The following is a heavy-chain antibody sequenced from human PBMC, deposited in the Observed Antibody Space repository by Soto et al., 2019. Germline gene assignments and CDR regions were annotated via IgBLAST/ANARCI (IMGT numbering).Heavy chain of an antibody. CDR2: MNPNSGNT. CDR3: AISTVTTLDYFDY. V-gene: IGHV1-8*01. D-gene: IGHD4-17*01. J-gene: IGHJ4*02. Sequence: QVQLVQSGAEVKKPWASVKVSCTASGYTFTSYDINWVRQATGQGLEWMGWMNPNSGNTGYAQKFQGRVTMTRNTSISTAYMELSSLRSEDTAVYYCAISTVTTLDYFDYWGQGTLVTVSS. CDR1: GYTFTSYD.